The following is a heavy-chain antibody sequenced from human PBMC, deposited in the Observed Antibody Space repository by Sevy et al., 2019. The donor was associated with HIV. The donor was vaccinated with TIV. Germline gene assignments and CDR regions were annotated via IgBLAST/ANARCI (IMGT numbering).Heavy chain of an antibody. CDR3: TLEGLYCSGGTCYSEGFDS. CDR1: GFTVSDAW. CDR2: IKSKTDGGTT. V-gene: IGHV3-15*01. J-gene: IGHJ4*02. D-gene: IGHD2-15*01. Sequence: GGSLRLSCAAFGFTVSDAWMSWVRQAPGKGLQWVGRIKSKTDGGTTDYVTPVKGRFTISRDDSKNTLNLQINSLKTEDTAVYYCTLEGLYCSGGTCYSEGFDSWGQGILVTVSS.